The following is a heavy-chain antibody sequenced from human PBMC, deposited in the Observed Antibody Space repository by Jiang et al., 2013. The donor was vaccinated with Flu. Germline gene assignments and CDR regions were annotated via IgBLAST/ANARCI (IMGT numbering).Heavy chain of an antibody. CDR3: ARGEVVEVAGGEDDYSYHGMDV. D-gene: IGHD6-19*01. J-gene: IGHJ6*02. CDR2: LNTDTGNP. Sequence: QSGSELKKPGASVKVSCKASGYTFTSYAMNWVRQAPGQGLEWMGWLNTDTGNPTYAQGFTGRFVFSMDASASTALLQISSLETKDTAIYYCARGEVVEVAGGEDDYSYHGMDVWGQGTTVTVSS. CDR1: GYTFTSYA. V-gene: IGHV7-4-1*02.